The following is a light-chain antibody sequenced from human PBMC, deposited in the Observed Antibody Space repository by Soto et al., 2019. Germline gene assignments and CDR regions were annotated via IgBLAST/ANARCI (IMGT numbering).Light chain of an antibody. J-gene: IGLJ1*01. CDR2: GND. V-gene: IGLV1-40*01. CDR3: QSYDRSLSGSV. CDR1: SSNIGAGYD. Sequence: QSVLTQPPSVSGAPGQGVTISCTGSSSNIGAGYDVHWYQQLPGAAPKLLIFGNDNRPSGVPDRFSGSRSGTSASLAITGLQAEDEADCYCQSYDRSLSGSVFGAGTKVTVL.